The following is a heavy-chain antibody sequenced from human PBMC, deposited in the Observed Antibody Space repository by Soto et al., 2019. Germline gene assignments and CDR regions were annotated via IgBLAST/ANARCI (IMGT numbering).Heavy chain of an antibody. CDR2: MSSDGSKI. Sequence: QVQLVESGGGAVQPGESLRLSCVACGFDFTNYAMHRVRQAPGKGLESVAVMSSDGSKIHHTDSVKGRFTISRDNSKNTRYLQMNSLRKEDTAVYFCAKDEGVGGTLGLFDYWGQGTLVSVSS. J-gene: IGHJ4*02. CDR1: GFDFTNYA. CDR3: AKDEGVGGTLGLFDY. D-gene: IGHD1-26*01. V-gene: IGHV3-30*18.